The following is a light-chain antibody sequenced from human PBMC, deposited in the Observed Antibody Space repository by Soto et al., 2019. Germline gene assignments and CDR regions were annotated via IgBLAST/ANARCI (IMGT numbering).Light chain of an antibody. Sequence: EIVMTQSPGTLSVSTGQGATLSCRASHSVDSNLAWYQQKPGQAPRLLIFGASTRPTGIPDRFSGSGSGTEFTLTISSLQYEDFAVYYCQQYDKWQLTFGGGTKVDIK. J-gene: IGKJ4*01. CDR3: QQYDKWQLT. V-gene: IGKV3D-15*01. CDR1: HSVDSN. CDR2: GAS.